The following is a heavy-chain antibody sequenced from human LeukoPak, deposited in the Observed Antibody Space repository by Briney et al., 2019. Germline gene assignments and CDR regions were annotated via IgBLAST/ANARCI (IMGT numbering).Heavy chain of an antibody. CDR2: ISAYNGNT. D-gene: IGHD6-19*01. CDR3: SRGKIAVALYDY. J-gene: IGHJ4*02. CDR1: GYTSTSYA. V-gene: IGHV1-18*04. Sequence: GGSVKVACKASGYTSTSYAIGWVRPVPGQGLEWMGWISAYNGNTNYAQKLQGRVTMTTDTSTSTAYMELRSLRSDDTAVYYCSRGKIAVALYDYWGQGTLVTVSS.